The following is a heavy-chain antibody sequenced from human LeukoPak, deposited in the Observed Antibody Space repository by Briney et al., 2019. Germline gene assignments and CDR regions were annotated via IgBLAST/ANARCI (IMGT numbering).Heavy chain of an antibody. V-gene: IGHV4-59*01. J-gene: IGHJ3*02. Sequence: SETLSLTCTVSGGSISSYYWSWIRQPPGKGLEWIGYIYYSGSTNYNPSLKSRVTISVDTSKNQFSLKLSSVTAADTAVYYCARVWGDAFDIWGQGTMVTVSS. CDR1: GGSISSYY. D-gene: IGHD3-16*01. CDR2: IYYSGST. CDR3: ARVWGDAFDI.